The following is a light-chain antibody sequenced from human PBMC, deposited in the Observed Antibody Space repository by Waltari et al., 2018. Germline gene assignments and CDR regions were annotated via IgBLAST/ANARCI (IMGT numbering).Light chain of an antibody. CDR2: QDT. V-gene: IGLV3-1*01. J-gene: IGLJ2*01. Sequence: SFELTQTPSVSVSPGQTASITCSGDKLGDKYACWYQQKPGQSPVLVIYQDTKRPSGIPVRFSGPNSGNTATLTIGGTQAMDEADYYCQAWDSSTVSVVFGGGTKLTVL. CDR3: QAWDSSTVSVV. CDR1: KLGDKY.